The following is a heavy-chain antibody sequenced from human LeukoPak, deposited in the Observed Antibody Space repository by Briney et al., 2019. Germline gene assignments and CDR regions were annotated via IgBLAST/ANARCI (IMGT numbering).Heavy chain of an antibody. Sequence: GGSLRLSCAASGFTFSRYNMKWVRQAPGKGLEWVSYISSSGTSMYYADSVKGRLTTSRDNAKNSLYLQMSSLRAEDTALYYCARDSISLLRGVIVYMDVWGQGTTVTVSS. D-gene: IGHD3-10*01. CDR3: ARDSISLLRGVIVYMDV. V-gene: IGHV3-48*01. CDR2: ISSSGTSM. CDR1: GFTFSRYN. J-gene: IGHJ6*03.